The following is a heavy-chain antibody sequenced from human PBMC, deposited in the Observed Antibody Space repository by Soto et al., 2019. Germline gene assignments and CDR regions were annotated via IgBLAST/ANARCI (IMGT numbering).Heavy chain of an antibody. CDR3: ARRPVREGQFDP. CDR1: GGSISSSNW. Sequence: QVQLQESGPGLVKPSGTLSLTCAVSGGSISSSNWWRWVRQPPGKGLEGIGEIYHSGSTSYNPSLRRRVTISVDKYKNEFSLKLSSVTAADTAAYYCARRPVREGQFDPWGQGTLVTVSS. CDR2: IYHSGST. D-gene: IGHD4-17*01. J-gene: IGHJ5*02. V-gene: IGHV4-4*02.